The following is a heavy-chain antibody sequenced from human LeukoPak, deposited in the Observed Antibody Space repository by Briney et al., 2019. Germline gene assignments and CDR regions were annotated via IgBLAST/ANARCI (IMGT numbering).Heavy chain of an antibody. CDR2: INAGNGYT. D-gene: IGHD3-22*01. Sequence: ASVKVSCKTSGYVFPDSAMHWVRQAPGQGLEWMGWINAGNGYTRYSQKFQGRVTMTRDTSASTVYMQLRSLRSEDTAVYYCARGANYYDSSGSSNWLDPWGRGTLVTVSS. CDR1: GYVFPDSA. CDR3: ARGANYYDSSGSSNWLDP. J-gene: IGHJ5*02. V-gene: IGHV1-3*01.